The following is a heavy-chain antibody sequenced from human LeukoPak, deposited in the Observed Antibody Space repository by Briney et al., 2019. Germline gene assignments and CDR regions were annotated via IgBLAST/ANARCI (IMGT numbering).Heavy chain of an antibody. CDR3: AAVIDY. CDR1: GFTFDDYG. J-gene: IGHJ4*02. CDR2: INWNGGST. V-gene: IGHV3-20*04. Sequence: PGGSLRLSCAASGFTFDDYGMNWVRQAPGKGLEWVSSINWNGGSTGYADSVKGRFTVSRDNAKNSVYLQLNSLRAEDTALYYCAAVIDYWGQGTLVTVSS.